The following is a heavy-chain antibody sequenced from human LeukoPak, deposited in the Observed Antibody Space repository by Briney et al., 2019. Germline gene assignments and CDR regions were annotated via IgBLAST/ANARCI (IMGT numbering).Heavy chain of an antibody. CDR3: ARVVITMADAFDI. D-gene: IGHD3-10*01. CDR2: IYYSGST. CDR1: GGSISSGGYY. J-gene: IGHJ3*02. Sequence: PSQTLSLTCTVSGGSISSGGYYWSWIRQHPGKGLEWIGCIYYSGSTYYNPSLKSRVTISVDTSKNQFSLKLSSVTAADTAVYYCARVVITMADAFDIWGQGTMVTVSS. V-gene: IGHV4-31*03.